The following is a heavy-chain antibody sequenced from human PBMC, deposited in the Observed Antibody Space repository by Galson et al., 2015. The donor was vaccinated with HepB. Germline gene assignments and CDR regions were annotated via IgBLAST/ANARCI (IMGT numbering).Heavy chain of an antibody. J-gene: IGHJ4*02. CDR3: ARGALKYESIKGVFDY. V-gene: IGHV3-48*01. CDR2: ISSSSSTI. D-gene: IGHD2/OR15-2a*01. CDR1: GFTFSSYS. Sequence: SLRLSCAASGFTFSSYSMNWVRQAPGKGLEWVSYISSSSSTIYYADSVKGRFTISRDNAKNSLYLQMNSLRAEDTAVYYCARGALKYESIKGVFDYWGQGTLVTVSS.